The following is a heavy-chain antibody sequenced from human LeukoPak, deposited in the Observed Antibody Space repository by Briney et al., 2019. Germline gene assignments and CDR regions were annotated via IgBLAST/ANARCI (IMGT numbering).Heavy chain of an antibody. CDR3: AKDLDYGSGSYYEENAFDI. CDR1: GFTFSSYA. CDR2: ISGSGGST. J-gene: IGHJ3*02. V-gene: IGHV3-23*01. Sequence: PGGSLRLSCAASGFTFSSYAMSWVRQAPGKGLEWVSAISGSGGSTYYADSVKGRFTISRDNSKNTLYLQMNSLRAEDTAVYYCAKDLDYGSGSYYEENAFDIWGQGTMVTVSS. D-gene: IGHD3-10*01.